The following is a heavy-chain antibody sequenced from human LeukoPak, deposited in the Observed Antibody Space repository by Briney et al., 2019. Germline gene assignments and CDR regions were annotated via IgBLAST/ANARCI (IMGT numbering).Heavy chain of an antibody. J-gene: IGHJ4*02. CDR2: ISANDGNT. CDR1: GYTFTSYG. D-gene: IGHD3-10*01. V-gene: IGHV1-18*01. Sequence: GASVKISCKASGYTFTSYGISWVRQAPGQGLEWMGWISANDGNTDCPQKLQGRVTMTTDTSTSTAYVELRSLRSDDTAVYYCARESHVTREDYWGQGTLVTVSS. CDR3: ARESHVTREDY.